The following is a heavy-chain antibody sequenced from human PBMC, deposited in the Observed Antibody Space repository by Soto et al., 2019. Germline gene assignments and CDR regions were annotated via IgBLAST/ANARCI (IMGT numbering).Heavy chain of an antibody. D-gene: IGHD3-10*01. CDR2: IYYSGST. V-gene: IGHV4-61*08. J-gene: IGHJ6*02. CDR3: ARSPNYYYYGFDV. CDR1: GGSVSSGAYF. Sequence: SETLSLTCTVSGGSVSSGAYFWSWLRQSPGKRLEWIAYIYYSGSTNYNPSLKSRATISVDTSKSQVSLTLTSMTAADAALYYCARSPNYYYYGFDVWGQGTAVTVSS.